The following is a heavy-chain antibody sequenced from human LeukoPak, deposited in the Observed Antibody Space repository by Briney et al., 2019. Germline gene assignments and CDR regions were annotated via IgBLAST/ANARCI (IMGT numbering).Heavy chain of an antibody. CDR2: ISSSGSTI. Sequence: GCSLRLSCAASGFTGSDYYMSWIRQAPGKGLEWVSYISSSGSTIYYADSVKGRFTISRDNAKNSLYLQMNSLRAEDTAVYYCARELYSSSSRWFDPWDQGTLVTVSS. CDR3: ARELYSSSSRWFDP. V-gene: IGHV3-11*04. J-gene: IGHJ5*02. D-gene: IGHD6-6*01. CDR1: GFTGSDYY.